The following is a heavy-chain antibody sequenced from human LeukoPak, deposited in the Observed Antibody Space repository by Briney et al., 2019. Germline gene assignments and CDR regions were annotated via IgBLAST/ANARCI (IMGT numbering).Heavy chain of an antibody. D-gene: IGHD3-22*01. CDR1: GDTFTKYT. CDR2: LSAVLQMT. Sequence: SVKVSCKASGDTFTKYTINWVRQAPGQGGEGRGGLSAVLQMTNYATKWQGRVTITPDKATSTPYLELRSLRSEDTAVYYCATDLDDSPNYPFHDVFYIWGQGTMVTVSP. V-gene: IGHV1-69*10. CDR3: ATDLDDSPNYPFHDVFYI. J-gene: IGHJ3*02.